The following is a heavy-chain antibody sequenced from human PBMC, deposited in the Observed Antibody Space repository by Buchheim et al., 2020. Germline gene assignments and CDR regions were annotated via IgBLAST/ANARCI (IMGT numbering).Heavy chain of an antibody. CDR3: ARGGGSGSYYRSGSDY. D-gene: IGHD3-10*01. CDR2: INHSGST. V-gene: IGHV4-34*01. CDR1: GGSFSGYY. Sequence: QVQLQQWGAGLLKPSETLSLTCAVSGGSFSGYYWSWIRQPPGKGLEWIGEINHSGSTNYNPSLKSRVTISVHTSKHQFPLKLSSVTAADTAVYYCARGGGSGSYYRSGSDYWGQGTL. J-gene: IGHJ4*02.